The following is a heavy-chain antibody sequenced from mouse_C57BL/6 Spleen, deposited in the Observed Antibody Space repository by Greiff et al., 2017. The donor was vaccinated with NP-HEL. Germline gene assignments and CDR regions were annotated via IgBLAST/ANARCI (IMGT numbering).Heavy chain of an antibody. D-gene: IGHD2-14*01. CDR1: GFTFSDYG. CDR3: AREGYRDY. Sequence: VQLKESGGGLVKPGGSLKLSCAASGFTFSDYGMHWVRQAPEKGLEWVAYISSGRSTIYYAATVKGRFTISRDTAKHPLFMQITSLRSADKAMYYCAREGYRDYWGQGTTLTVSS. V-gene: IGHV5-17*01. CDR2: ISSGRSTI. J-gene: IGHJ2*01.